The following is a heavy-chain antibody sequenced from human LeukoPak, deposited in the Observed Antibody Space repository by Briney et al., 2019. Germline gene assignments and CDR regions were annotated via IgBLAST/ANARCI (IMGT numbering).Heavy chain of an antibody. D-gene: IGHD3-10*01. CDR2: IYYSGST. CDR3: ARDGVRGEDAFDI. Sequence: PSETLSLTCTVSGGSISSYYWSWIRQPPGKGLEWIGYIYYSGSTNYNPSLKSRVTISVDTSKNQFSLKLSSVTDADTAVYYCARDGVRGEDAFDIWGQGTMVTVSS. J-gene: IGHJ3*02. CDR1: GGSISSYY. V-gene: IGHV4-59*01.